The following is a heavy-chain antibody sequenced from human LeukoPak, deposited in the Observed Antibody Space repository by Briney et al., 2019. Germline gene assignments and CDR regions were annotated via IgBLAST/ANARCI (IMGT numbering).Heavy chain of an antibody. CDR1: GFTFSSYG. CDR3: ARDFHCNGVLAPDYYYGMDV. D-gene: IGHD2-8*01. J-gene: IGHJ6*02. Sequence: PGRSLRLSCAASGFTFSSYGMHWVRQAPGRGLDWVSVIWYHGSNKYYADSVKGRFTISRDNSKNTLYLQMNSLRAEDTAVYYCARDFHCNGVLAPDYYYGMDVWGQGTTVTVSS. CDR2: IWYHGSNK. V-gene: IGHV3-33*01.